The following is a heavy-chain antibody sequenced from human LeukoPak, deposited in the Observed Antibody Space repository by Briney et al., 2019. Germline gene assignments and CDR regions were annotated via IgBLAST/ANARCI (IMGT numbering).Heavy chain of an antibody. D-gene: IGHD3-3*01. CDR1: GFTFTNCW. Sequence: SGGSLRLSCAASGFTFTNCWMSWVRQAPGKGLEWVANIKQDGSEKYHVDSVKGRFTISRDNAKSSLYLQMNSLRAEDTAVYYCARGGGDFWSAYYSGYYFDYWGQGTLVTVSS. CDR3: ARGGGDFWSAYYSGYYFDY. V-gene: IGHV3-7*01. CDR2: IKQDGSEK. J-gene: IGHJ4*02.